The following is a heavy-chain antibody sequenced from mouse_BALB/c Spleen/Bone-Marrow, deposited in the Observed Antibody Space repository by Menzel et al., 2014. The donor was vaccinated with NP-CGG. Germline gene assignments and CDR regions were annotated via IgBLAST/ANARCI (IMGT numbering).Heavy chain of an antibody. Sequence: VQLKQSGAELVKPGASVKLSCTASGFNIKDTYMHWVKQRPEQGLEWIGWIDPANGNTKYDPKFQGKATITADTSSNTACLQLSSLTSEYTAVYYCATYYYDYYFDYWGQGTPLTVSS. D-gene: IGHD1-1*01. V-gene: IGHV14-3*02. CDR1: GFNIKDTY. CDR2: IDPANGNT. CDR3: ATYYYDYYFDY. J-gene: IGHJ2*01.